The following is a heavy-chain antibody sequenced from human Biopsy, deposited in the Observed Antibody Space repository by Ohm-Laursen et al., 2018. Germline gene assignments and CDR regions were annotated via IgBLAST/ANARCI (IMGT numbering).Heavy chain of an antibody. D-gene: IGHD3-22*01. V-gene: IGHV4-31*03. Sequence: TLPLTCTVSGVSINGGRYYWNWIRHHPGKGLEWIGNIFYSANTYYNPSLKSRVTISVDTSKNQFSLKLSSVTAADTAVYYCARGDYFDSNGYFWFDPWGQGTLVTVSS. CDR3: ARGDYFDSNGYFWFDP. CDR1: GVSINGGRYY. J-gene: IGHJ5*02. CDR2: IFYSANT.